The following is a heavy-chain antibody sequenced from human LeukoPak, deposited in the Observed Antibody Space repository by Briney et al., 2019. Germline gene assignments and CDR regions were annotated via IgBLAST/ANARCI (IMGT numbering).Heavy chain of an antibody. V-gene: IGHV4-61*08. J-gene: IGHJ6*02. CDR1: GGSISSGDYY. D-gene: IGHD2-2*01. CDR3: AGGYQLLFSSGYGMDV. Sequence: SQTLSLTCTVSGGSISSGDYYWSWIRQPPGKGLEWIGYIYYSGSTNYNPSLKSRVTISVDTSKNQFSLKLSSVTAADTAVYYCAGGYQLLFSSGYGMDVWGQGTTVTVSS. CDR2: IYYSGST.